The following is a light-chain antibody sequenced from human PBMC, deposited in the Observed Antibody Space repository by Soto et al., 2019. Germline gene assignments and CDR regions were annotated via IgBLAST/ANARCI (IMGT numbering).Light chain of an antibody. J-gene: IGKJ2*01. V-gene: IGKV3-20*01. CDR1: QSVSSSY. CDR3: RKYGSPPTI. CDR2: DAS. Sequence: EIVLTQSPGTLSLSPGERATLSCRASQSVSSSYLAWYQQKPGQAPRLLIYDASSRATGIPDRFSGSGSGTAFTLTISRRGLKDFALFFCRKYGSPPTIFARGPKLEIK.